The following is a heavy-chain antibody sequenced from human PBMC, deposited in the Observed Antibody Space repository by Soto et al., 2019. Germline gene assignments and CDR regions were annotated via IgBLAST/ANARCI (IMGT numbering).Heavy chain of an antibody. Sequence: QVQLQQWGAGLLKPSETLSLTCAVYGGSFSGYYWSWIRQPPGKGLEWIGEINHSGSTNYNPSLKSRVTISVDTSKNKFSLKLSSVTAADTAVYYCARGLYDRAWGQGTLVTVSS. V-gene: IGHV4-34*01. CDR3: ARGLYDRA. D-gene: IGHD3-22*01. CDR2: INHSGST. J-gene: IGHJ5*02. CDR1: GGSFSGYY.